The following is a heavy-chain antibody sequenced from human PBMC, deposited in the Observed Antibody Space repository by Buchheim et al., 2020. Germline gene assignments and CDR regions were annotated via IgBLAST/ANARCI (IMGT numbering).Heavy chain of an antibody. CDR1: GFTFSSYG. D-gene: IGHD3-16*01. J-gene: IGHJ5*02. V-gene: IGHV3-30*18. Sequence: QVQLVESGGGVVQPGRSLRLSCAASGFTFSSYGMHWVRQAPGKGLEWVAVISYDGSNKYYADSVKGRFTISRDNSKNTLYLQMNSLRAEDTAVYYCAKGSNYDYVSGYNWFDPWGQGTL. CDR3: AKGSNYDYVSGYNWFDP. CDR2: ISYDGSNK.